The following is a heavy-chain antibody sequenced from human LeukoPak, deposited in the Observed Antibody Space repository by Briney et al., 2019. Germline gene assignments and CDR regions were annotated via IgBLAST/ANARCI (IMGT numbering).Heavy chain of an antibody. CDR1: GFTFSNYG. D-gene: IGHD6-19*01. CDR3: ARTKQWLDDAFDI. J-gene: IGHJ3*02. V-gene: IGHV3-30*02. Sequence: GGSLRLSCAASGFTFSNYGVHWVRQAPGKGLEWVSFIRLDGSNKYYADSVKGRFTISRDNAKNSLHLQMNSLRAEDTAVYYCARTKQWLDDAFDIWGQGTMVTVSS. CDR2: IRLDGSNK.